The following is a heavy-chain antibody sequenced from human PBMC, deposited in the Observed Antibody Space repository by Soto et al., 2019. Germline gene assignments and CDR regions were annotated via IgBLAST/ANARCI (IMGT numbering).Heavy chain of an antibody. CDR3: GRGYRYGKNYHYGMDV. D-gene: IGHD5-18*01. V-gene: IGHV3-23*01. Sequence: EVPLLESGGALVQPGGSLRLSCAVSGFTFSTYAMSWVRQAPGKGLEWVSGIGGSGVSTYYADSVKGRFAISRDNSKNTLYLQMNSLRVEDTAVYYCGRGYRYGKNYHYGMDVWGQGTTVTVSS. J-gene: IGHJ6*02. CDR2: IGGSGVST. CDR1: GFTFSTYA.